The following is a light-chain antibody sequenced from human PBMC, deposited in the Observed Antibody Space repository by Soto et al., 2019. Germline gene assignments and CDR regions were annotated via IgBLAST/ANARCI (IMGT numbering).Light chain of an antibody. CDR2: GAS. Sequence: DIQMTQSPSSLSASVGDRVPITWRAGQSVRTNLNWYQRKPGKASKVLIYGASALQSGVPSRFSGSGSGTEFTLTVSSLQPEDFATYYCQQSFTTPYTFGQGTKLEIK. CDR3: QQSFTTPYT. CDR1: QSVRTN. J-gene: IGKJ2*01. V-gene: IGKV1-39*01.